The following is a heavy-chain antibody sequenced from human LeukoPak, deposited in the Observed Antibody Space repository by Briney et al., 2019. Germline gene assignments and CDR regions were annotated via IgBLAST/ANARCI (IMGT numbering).Heavy chain of an antibody. J-gene: IGHJ4*02. CDR3: ANRYGSGSYLVY. V-gene: IGHV3-23*01. CDR1: GFTFSSYG. D-gene: IGHD3-10*01. Sequence: RSGGSLRLSCAASGFTFSSYGMSWVRQAPGKGLEWVSAISGSGGSTYYADSVKGRFTISRDNSKNTLYLQMNSLRAEDTAVYYCANRYGSGSYLVYWGQGTLVTVSS. CDR2: ISGSGGST.